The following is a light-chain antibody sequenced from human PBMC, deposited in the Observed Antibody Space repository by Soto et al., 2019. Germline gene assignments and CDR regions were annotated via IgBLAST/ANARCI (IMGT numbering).Light chain of an antibody. CDR1: SSDVGGYSY. CDR2: EVS. J-gene: IGLJ1*01. Sequence: QSALTQPAFVSGSPGHSITISGTGTSSDVGGYSYVSCYQHPPGKAPKLMISEVSNRPSGVSNRFSGSKSGNTASLTISGLQAEDEADYYCSSYTSTSTRVFGTGTKVTVL. CDR3: SSYTSTSTRV. V-gene: IGLV2-14*01.